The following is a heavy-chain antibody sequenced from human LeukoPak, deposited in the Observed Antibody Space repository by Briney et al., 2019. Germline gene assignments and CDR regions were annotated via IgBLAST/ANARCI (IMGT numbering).Heavy chain of an antibody. CDR3: ARDRSLRLGELSYYFDY. CDR2: INPNSGGT. J-gene: IGHJ4*02. D-gene: IGHD3-16*02. Sequence: ASVKVSCKASGYTFTGYYMHWMRQAPGQGLEWMGWINPNSGGTNYAQKFQGRVTMTRDTSISTAYMELSRLRSDDTAVYYCARDRSLRLGELSYYFDYWGQGTLVTVSS. V-gene: IGHV1-2*02. CDR1: GYTFTGYY.